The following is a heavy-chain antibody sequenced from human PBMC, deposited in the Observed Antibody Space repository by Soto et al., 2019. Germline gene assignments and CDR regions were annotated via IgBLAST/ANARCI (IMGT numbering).Heavy chain of an antibody. CDR3: ASLWSERSCDY. D-gene: IGHD1-26*01. Sequence: GGSLRLSCAASGFTVSSKYMSWVRQAPGKGLEWVAVIQRGGSIYYADSVKGRFAISRDSSKNTLNLQINSLRVEDTAVYYCASLWSERSCDYWGQGTLVTVSS. CDR2: IQRGGSI. J-gene: IGHJ4*02. CDR1: GFTVSSKY. V-gene: IGHV3-66*01.